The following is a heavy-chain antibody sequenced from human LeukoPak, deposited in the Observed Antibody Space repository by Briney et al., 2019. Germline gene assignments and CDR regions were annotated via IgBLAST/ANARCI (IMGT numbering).Heavy chain of an antibody. D-gene: IGHD4-17*01. CDR2: IFQGGGEI. CDR1: GFTFSTFA. V-gene: IGHV3-23*01. CDR3: AAYGDYTFDY. Sequence: PGGSLRLSCAASGFTFSTFAMIWVRQPPGKGLEWVSSIFQGGGEIHYADSVRGRFTISRDNSKNTLYLQMNSLRAEDTAVYYCAAYGDYTFDYWGQGTLVTVSS. J-gene: IGHJ4*02.